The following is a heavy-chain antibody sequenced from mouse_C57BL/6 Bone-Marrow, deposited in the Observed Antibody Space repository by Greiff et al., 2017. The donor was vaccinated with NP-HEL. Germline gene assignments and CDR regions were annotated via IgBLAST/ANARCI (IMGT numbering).Heavy chain of an antibody. D-gene: IGHD2-10*02. Sequence: EVKLVESWGGLVKPGGSLKLSCAASGFTFSDYGMHWVRQAPEKGLEWVAYISSGSSTIYYADTVKGRFTISRDNAKNTLFLQMTSLRSEDTAMYYCARSYGNSFDYWGQGTTLTVSS. CDR3: ARSYGNSFDY. J-gene: IGHJ2*01. CDR2: ISSGSSTI. CDR1: GFTFSDYG. V-gene: IGHV5-17*01.